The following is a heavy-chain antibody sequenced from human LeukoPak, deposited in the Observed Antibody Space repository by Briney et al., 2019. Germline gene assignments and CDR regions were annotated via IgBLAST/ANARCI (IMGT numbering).Heavy chain of an antibody. CDR3: AREGTDGSGSPWAFDI. J-gene: IGHJ3*02. V-gene: IGHV4-59*01. D-gene: IGHD3-10*01. CDR2: IYYGGST. CDR1: GGSISSYC. Sequence: SQTLSLTCTVAGGSISSYCWSWVRQPPGKGLEWIGYIYYGGSTNFNTSLKSRVTISVDSSKIQFFLKLSSVTAADTAVYYCAREGTDGSGSPWAFDIWGQGTMVTVSS.